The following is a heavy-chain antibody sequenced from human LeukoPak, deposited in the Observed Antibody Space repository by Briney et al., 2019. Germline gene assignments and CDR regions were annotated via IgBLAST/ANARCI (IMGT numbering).Heavy chain of an antibody. V-gene: IGHV3-48*04. CDR3: ARDGFLDLVLIPAATFGF. D-gene: IGHD2-2*03. CDR1: GLTFNTYN. J-gene: IGHJ4*02. CDR2: ISRSSGTI. Sequence: GGSLRLSCAASGLTFNTYNMNWVRQAPGKGLEWISYISRSSGTIYYADSVKGRFTTSRDNAQNSLYLQMNSLRADDTAVYYCARDGFLDLVLIPAATFGFWGQGTLVTVSS.